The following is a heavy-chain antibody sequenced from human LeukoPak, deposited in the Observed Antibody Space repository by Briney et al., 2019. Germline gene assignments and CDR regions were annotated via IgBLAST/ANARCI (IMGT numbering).Heavy chain of an antibody. CDR2: IYTSGST. V-gene: IGHV4-4*07. CDR3: ARASYYYDSSGYYIYYFDY. J-gene: IGHJ4*02. D-gene: IGHD3-22*01. CDR1: GGSISSYY. Sequence: SETLSLTCTVSGGSISSYYWSWIRQPAGKGLEWNGRIYTSGSTNYNPSLKSRVTMSVDTSKNQFSLKLSSVTAADTAVYYCARASYYYDSSGYYIYYFDYWGQGTLVTVSS.